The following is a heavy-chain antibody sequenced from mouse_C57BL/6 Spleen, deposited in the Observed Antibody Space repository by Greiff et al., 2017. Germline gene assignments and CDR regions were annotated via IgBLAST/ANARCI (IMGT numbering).Heavy chain of an antibody. D-gene: IGHD1-1*01. Sequence: VQLQQSGPELVKPGASVKISCKASGYSFTDYNMTWVQQSNGKSLEWIGVIYPNYGTTSYNQKFKGKATLTVDQSSSTAYMQLNSLTSEDSAFYYCARAYGSSLFAYWGQGTLVTVSS. CDR2: IYPNYGTT. CDR1: GYSFTDYN. J-gene: IGHJ3*01. CDR3: ARAYGSSLFAY. V-gene: IGHV1-39*01.